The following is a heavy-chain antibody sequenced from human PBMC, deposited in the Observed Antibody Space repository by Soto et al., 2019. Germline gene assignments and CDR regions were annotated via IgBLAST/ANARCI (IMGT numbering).Heavy chain of an antibody. Sequence: QVQLVQSGAEVKKPGSSVKVSCKASGGTFSSYTISWVRQAPGQGLEWMGRIIPILGIANYAQKFQGRVTITADKSTSTAYMELSSLRSEDTAVYYCARVKLHDVGPPDYWGQGTLVTVSS. CDR3: ARVKLHDVGPPDY. CDR2: IIPILGIA. D-gene: IGHD3-10*01. V-gene: IGHV1-69*02. J-gene: IGHJ4*02. CDR1: GGTFSSYT.